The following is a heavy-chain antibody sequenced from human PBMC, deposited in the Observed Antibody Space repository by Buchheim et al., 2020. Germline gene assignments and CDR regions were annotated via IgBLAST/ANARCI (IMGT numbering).Heavy chain of an antibody. Sequence: QVQLQQWGAGLLKPSETLSLTCAVYGGSFSGYYWSWIRQPPGKGLEWIGEINHSGSTNYNPSLKSRVTISVDTSKNQFSLQLSSVTAADTAVYYCASPRRKGKWQPFDYWGQGTL. CDR2: INHSGST. V-gene: IGHV4-34*01. CDR3: ASPRRKGKWQPFDY. CDR1: GGSFSGYY. D-gene: IGHD5-12*01. J-gene: IGHJ4*02.